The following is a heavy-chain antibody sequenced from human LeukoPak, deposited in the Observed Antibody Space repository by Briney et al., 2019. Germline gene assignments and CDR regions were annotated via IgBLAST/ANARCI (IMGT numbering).Heavy chain of an antibody. CDR1: GYTFTSYG. CDR3: ASEPYYYDSSGYYNDY. D-gene: IGHD3-22*01. CDR2: ISAYNGNT. Sequence: ASVKVSRKASGYTFTSYGISWVRQAPGQGLERMEWISAYNGNTNYAQKLQGRVTMTTDTSTSTAYMELRSLRSDDTAVYYCASEPYYYDSSGYYNDYWGQGTLVTVSS. J-gene: IGHJ4*02. V-gene: IGHV1-18*01.